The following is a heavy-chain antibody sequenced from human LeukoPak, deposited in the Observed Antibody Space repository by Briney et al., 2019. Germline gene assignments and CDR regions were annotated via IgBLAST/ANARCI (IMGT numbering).Heavy chain of an antibody. J-gene: IGHJ4*02. Sequence: GGSLRLSCAASGFTFSSYSMNWVRQAPGKGLEWVSSISSSSSYIYYADLVKGRFTISRDNAKNSLYLQMNSLRAEDTAVYYCAGTSLRSSGWSLFYWGQGTLVTVSS. CDR2: ISSSSSYI. D-gene: IGHD6-19*01. CDR3: AGTSLRSSGWSLFY. V-gene: IGHV3-21*01. CDR1: GFTFSSYS.